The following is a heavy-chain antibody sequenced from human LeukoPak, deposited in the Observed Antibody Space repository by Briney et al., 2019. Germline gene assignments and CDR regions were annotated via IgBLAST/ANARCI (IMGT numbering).Heavy chain of an antibody. J-gene: IGHJ4*02. CDR3: AKASRNGSGSYYAEY. CDR2: ISGSGGST. Sequence: GGSLRLSCAASGFTFSSYAMSWVRQAPGKGLEWVSGISGSGGSTYYADSVKGRFTISRDNSKKTLYLQMNSLRAEDTAVYYCAKASRNGSGSYYAEYWGQGTLATVSS. V-gene: IGHV3-23*01. CDR1: GFTFSSYA. D-gene: IGHD3-10*01.